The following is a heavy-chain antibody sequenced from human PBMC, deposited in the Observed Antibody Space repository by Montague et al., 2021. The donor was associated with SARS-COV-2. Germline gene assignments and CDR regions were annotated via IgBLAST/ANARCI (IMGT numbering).Heavy chain of an antibody. CDR3: AAKRGGWLRLSSWFDP. V-gene: IGHV4-39*01. D-gene: IGHD5-12*01. Sequence: LVKPTQTLTLTCTFSGFSLSTSGMCVSWIRQPPGKGLEWIGSIYYSGSTYYNPSLKSRVTISVDTSKNQFSLKLSSVTAADTAVYYCAAKRGGWLRLSSWFDPWGQGTLVTVSS. CDR1: GFSLSTSGMC. J-gene: IGHJ5*02. CDR2: IYYSGST.